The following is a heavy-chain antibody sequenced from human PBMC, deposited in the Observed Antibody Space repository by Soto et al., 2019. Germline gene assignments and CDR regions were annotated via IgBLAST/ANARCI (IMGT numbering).Heavy chain of an antibody. CDR2: ISSRSASI. J-gene: IGHJ5*02. Sequence: LEWVPSISSRSASIYYADSLGGRFTISRDTANNSVSLLMKRLRPEDTAMYYCARDWRHLGDFHWFDPWGQGTLVTVSS. V-gene: IGHV3-21*01. CDR3: ARDWRHLGDFHWFDP. D-gene: IGHD4-17*01.